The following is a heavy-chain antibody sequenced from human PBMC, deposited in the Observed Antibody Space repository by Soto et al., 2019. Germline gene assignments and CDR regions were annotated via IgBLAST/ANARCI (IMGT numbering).Heavy chain of an antibody. V-gene: IGHV3-30-3*01. CDR1: GFTFSSYA. CDR3: ARAGGALWFGDVNWFDP. D-gene: IGHD3-10*01. Sequence: GGSLRLSCAASGFTFSSYAMHWVRQAPGKGLEWVAVISYDGSNKYYADSVKGRFTISRDNSKNTLYLQMNSLRAEDTAVYYCARAGGALWFGDVNWFDPWGQGTLVTVSS. CDR2: ISYDGSNK. J-gene: IGHJ5*02.